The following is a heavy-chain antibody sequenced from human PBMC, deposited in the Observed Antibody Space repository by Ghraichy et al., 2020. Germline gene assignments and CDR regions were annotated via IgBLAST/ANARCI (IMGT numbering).Heavy chain of an antibody. V-gene: IGHV1-69*13. CDR1: GGTFSSYA. CDR2: IIPIFGTA. D-gene: IGHD6-13*01. CDR3: ARDQGPASSSWYYFDY. J-gene: IGHJ4*02. Sequence: SVKVSCKASGGTFSSYAISWVRQAPGQGLEWMGGIIPIFGTANYAQKFQGRVTITADESTSTAYMELSSLRSEDTAVYYCARDQGPASSSWYYFDYWGQGTLVTVSS.